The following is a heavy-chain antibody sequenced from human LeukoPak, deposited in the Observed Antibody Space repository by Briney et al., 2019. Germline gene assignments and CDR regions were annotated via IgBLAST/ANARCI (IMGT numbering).Heavy chain of an antibody. D-gene: IGHD3-10*01. Sequence: GRSLRLSCAASGFTFDDCAMHWVRQAPGKGLEWVSGISWNSGIIGYADSVRGRFTISRDNARNSLYLQMNSLRADDTALYYCGKGVTLLRGGPDYWGQGTLVTVSS. CDR1: GFTFDDCA. J-gene: IGHJ4*02. CDR2: ISWNSGII. CDR3: GKGVTLLRGGPDY. V-gene: IGHV3-9*01.